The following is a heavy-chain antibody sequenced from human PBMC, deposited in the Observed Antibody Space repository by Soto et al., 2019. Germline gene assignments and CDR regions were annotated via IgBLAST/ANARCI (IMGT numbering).Heavy chain of an antibody. CDR2: IDGDGTSI. V-gene: IGHV3-74*01. D-gene: IGHD2-8*01. J-gene: IGHJ5*02. Sequence: LRLSCAASGFSFSRHWMHWVRQAPGKGPVWVSRIDGDGTSIDYADSVKGRFTISRDNAKNTLYLQMSSLRAEDTAVYYCAREIIEVMGAIRWFDPWGQGTLVTVSS. CDR1: GFSFSRHW. CDR3: AREIIEVMGAIRWFDP.